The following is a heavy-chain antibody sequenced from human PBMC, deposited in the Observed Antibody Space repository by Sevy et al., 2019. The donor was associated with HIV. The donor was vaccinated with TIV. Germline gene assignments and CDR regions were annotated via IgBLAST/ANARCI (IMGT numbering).Heavy chain of an antibody. Sequence: ASVKVSCKASGGTFSSYAISWVRQAPGQGLEWMGGIIPIFGTANYAQKFQGRVTITADESTGTAYMELSSLRSEDTAGYYCARVRLGYCSGGSCFLGYFDYWGQGTLVTVSS. CDR2: IIPIFGTA. J-gene: IGHJ4*02. D-gene: IGHD2-15*01. V-gene: IGHV1-69*13. CDR3: ARVRLGYCSGGSCFLGYFDY. CDR1: GGTFSSYA.